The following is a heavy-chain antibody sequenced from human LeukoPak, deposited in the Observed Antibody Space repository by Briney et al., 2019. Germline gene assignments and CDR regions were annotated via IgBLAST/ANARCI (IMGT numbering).Heavy chain of an antibody. CDR2: ISSSGTTI. CDR3: AREGFYSDASGYYKQHDY. V-gene: IGHV3-48*01. Sequence: GGSLRLSCEASGFTFNTYSMNWARQAPGKGLEWVSYISSSGTTIYSADSVRGRFTISRDNAKNSLYLQMISLRAEDTAVYYCAREGFYSDASGYYKQHDYWGQGTLVTVSS. D-gene: IGHD3-22*01. J-gene: IGHJ4*02. CDR1: GFTFNTYS.